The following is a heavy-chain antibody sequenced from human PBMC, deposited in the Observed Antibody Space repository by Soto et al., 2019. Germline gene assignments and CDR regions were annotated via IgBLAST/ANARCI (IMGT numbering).Heavy chain of an antibody. CDR2: IYPGDSDT. V-gene: IGHV5-51*01. D-gene: IGHD6-13*01. J-gene: IGHJ5*02. Sequence: EVQLVKSGAEVKKPGESLKISCKGSGYSFTSYWIGWVRQMPGKGLEWMGIIYPGDSDTRYSPSFQGQVTISAVKSISTAYLQWSSLKASDTAMYYCASTSIAAAGKDYNWFDPWGQGTLVTVSS. CDR3: ASTSIAAAGKDYNWFDP. CDR1: GYSFTSYW.